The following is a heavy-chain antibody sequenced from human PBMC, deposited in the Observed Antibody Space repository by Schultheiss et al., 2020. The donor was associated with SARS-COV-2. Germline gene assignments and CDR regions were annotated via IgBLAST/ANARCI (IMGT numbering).Heavy chain of an antibody. V-gene: IGHV3-23*01. Sequence: GGSLRLSCAASGFTFSSYAMSWVRQAPGKGLEWVSAISGSGGSTYYADSVKGRFTISRDNDKNSLYLQMNSLRAEDTAVYYCARGGSSWYTYYFDYWGQGTLVTVSS. D-gene: IGHD6-13*01. CDR2: ISGSGGST. CDR3: ARGGSSWYTYYFDY. J-gene: IGHJ4*02. CDR1: GFTFSSYA.